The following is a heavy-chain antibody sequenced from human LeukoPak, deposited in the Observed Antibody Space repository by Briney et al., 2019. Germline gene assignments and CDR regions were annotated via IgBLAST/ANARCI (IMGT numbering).Heavy chain of an antibody. D-gene: IGHD5-12*01. CDR2: IYYSGST. Sequence: SETLSLTCTVSGGSISSGDYYWSWIRQPPGKGLEWIGYIYYSGSTYYNPSLKSRVTISVDTSKNQFSLKLSSVTAADTAVYYCAGGVGWEVATEWRGLRFVWFDPWGQGTLVTVSS. CDR1: GGSISSGDYY. V-gene: IGHV4-30-4*01. J-gene: IGHJ5*02. CDR3: AGGVGWEVATEWRGLRFVWFDP.